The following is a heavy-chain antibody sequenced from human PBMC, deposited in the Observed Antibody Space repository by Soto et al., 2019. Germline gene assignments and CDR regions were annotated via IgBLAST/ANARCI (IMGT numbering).Heavy chain of an antibody. Sequence: SDTLSLTCAVSGGSISSGDYYWSWIRQPPGKGLEWIGYIYYSGSTYYNPSLKSRVTISVDTSKNQFSLKLSSVTAADTAVYYCARVYDSSGYPFDYWGQGTLVTVS. D-gene: IGHD3-22*01. CDR1: GGSISSGDYY. CDR2: IYYSGST. CDR3: ARVYDSSGYPFDY. J-gene: IGHJ4*02. V-gene: IGHV4-30-4*02.